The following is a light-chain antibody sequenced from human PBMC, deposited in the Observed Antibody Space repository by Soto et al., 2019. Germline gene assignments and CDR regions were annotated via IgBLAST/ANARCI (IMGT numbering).Light chain of an antibody. CDR3: QQYRTSPIT. J-gene: IGKJ5*01. Sequence: ETVLTQSPGTLSLSPGERATLSCRASQSITNNYLAWYQQKPSQAPRLLIYGASSRVTGIPDRFSGSGSGTDFTLTISRLEPEDFAVYYCQQYRTSPITFGQGTRLEIK. V-gene: IGKV3-20*01. CDR2: GAS. CDR1: QSITNNY.